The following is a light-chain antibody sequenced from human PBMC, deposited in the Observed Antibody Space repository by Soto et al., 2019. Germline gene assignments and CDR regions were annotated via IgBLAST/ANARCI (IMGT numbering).Light chain of an antibody. CDR2: EVS. V-gene: IGLV2-14*01. CDR1: SSDVGGYNF. CDR3: SSYTSSSTL. J-gene: IGLJ2*01. Sequence: QSVLTQPASVSGSPGQSITISCTATSSDVGGYNFVSWYQHHPGKAPKVMIYEVSNRPSGVSNRFSGSKSGNTASLTISGLQAEDEAVYYCSSYTSSSTLFGGGTKVTVL.